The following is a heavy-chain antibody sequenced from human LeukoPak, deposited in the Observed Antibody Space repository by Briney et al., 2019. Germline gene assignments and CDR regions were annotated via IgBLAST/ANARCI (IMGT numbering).Heavy chain of an antibody. CDR2: IFYSGST. J-gene: IGHJ5*02. CDR1: GGSINSHY. D-gene: IGHD5-18*01. CDR3: ARGTSMVPHGP. Sequence: PSETLSLTCTVSGGSINSHYWSWIRQPPGKGLEWIGYIFYSGSTNYNPSLKSRVTISIVRSRSQFSLRLSSLTAADTAMYYCARGTSMVPHGPWGQGILVTVSS. V-gene: IGHV4-59*11.